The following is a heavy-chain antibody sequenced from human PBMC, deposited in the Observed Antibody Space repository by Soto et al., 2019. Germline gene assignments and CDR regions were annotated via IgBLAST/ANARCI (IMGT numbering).Heavy chain of an antibody. J-gene: IGHJ6*02. Sequence: ASVKVSCKASGGTFSSYAISWVRQAPGQGLEWMGGIIPIFGTANYAQKFQGRVTITADESTSTAYMELSSLRSEDTAVYYCARGYYGSLEEWSGPRSPFYYYYGMDVWGQGTTVTVSS. D-gene: IGHD3-10*01. CDR3: ARGYYGSLEEWSGPRSPFYYYYGMDV. V-gene: IGHV1-69*13. CDR2: IIPIFGTA. CDR1: GGTFSSYA.